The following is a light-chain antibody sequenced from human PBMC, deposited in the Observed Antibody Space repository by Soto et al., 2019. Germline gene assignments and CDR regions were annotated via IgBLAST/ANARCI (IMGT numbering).Light chain of an antibody. CDR1: QTVVYSTSSQSY. V-gene: IGKV4-1*01. Sequence: DIVMTQSPDSLAVSLGERATINCKSSQTVVYSTSSQSYLAWYQQKPGQPPKLLIYWASTRESGVPDRFSGSGSGTDFTLTISTLQAEDFAVYYCQHYNTWPWTFGQGTKVEIK. J-gene: IGKJ1*01. CDR2: WAS. CDR3: QHYNTWPWT.